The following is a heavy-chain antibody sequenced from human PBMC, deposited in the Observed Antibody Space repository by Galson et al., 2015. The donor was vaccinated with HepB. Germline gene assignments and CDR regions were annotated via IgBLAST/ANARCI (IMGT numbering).Heavy chain of an antibody. CDR2: IYYSGST. V-gene: IGHV4-59*01. Sequence: LSLTCAVSGGSISSYYWSWIRQPPGKGLDWIGYIYYSGSTNYNPSLKSRVTISVDTSKNQFSLKVSSVTAADTAVYYCARVSSSWANAFDIWGQGTMVTVSS. J-gene: IGHJ3*02. CDR3: ARVSSSWANAFDI. CDR1: GGSISSYY. D-gene: IGHD6-13*01.